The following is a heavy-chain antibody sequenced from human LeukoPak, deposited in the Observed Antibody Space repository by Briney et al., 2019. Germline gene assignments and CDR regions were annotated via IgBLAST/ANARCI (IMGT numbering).Heavy chain of an antibody. Sequence: GGSLRLSCAASGFTFSNPWMHWVRQGPGKGLVWVSRINGDGSSISYADSVKGRFTISRDNSKNTLYLQMNSLRAEDTAVYYCAKDFRDDYYDSSGLDYWGQGTLVTVSS. CDR1: GFTFSNPW. CDR3: AKDFRDDYYDSSGLDY. V-gene: IGHV3-74*01. CDR2: INGDGSSI. D-gene: IGHD3-22*01. J-gene: IGHJ4*02.